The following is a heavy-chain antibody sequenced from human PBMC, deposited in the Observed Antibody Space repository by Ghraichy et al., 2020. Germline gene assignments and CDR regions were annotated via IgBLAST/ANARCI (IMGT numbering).Heavy chain of an antibody. CDR1: GGSFTSSSHY. CDR3: TRLDIGTTSSA. Sequence: GSLSLTCTVSGGSFTSSSHYWGWIRQPPGKGLEYIGSINHIGSTFYNSSMRGRVTISVDTFENQLSLKMTSVTAADTAVYYCTRLDIGTTSSAWGHGTMVTVSS. J-gene: IGHJ3*01. CDR2: INHIGST. V-gene: IGHV4-39*01. D-gene: IGHD1-7*01.